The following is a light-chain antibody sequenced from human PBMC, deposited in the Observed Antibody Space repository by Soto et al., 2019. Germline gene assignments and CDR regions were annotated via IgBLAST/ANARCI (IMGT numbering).Light chain of an antibody. V-gene: IGLV1-44*01. Sequence: QSVLTQPPSASGTPGQRVTISCSGSTSNIGNNVVNWYQQRPGTAPKLLISTNNQRPSGVPDRFSGSKSGTSASLAITGLQAEAEADYYCQSYDSSLSAVVFGGGTKLTVL. CDR3: QSYDSSLSAVV. CDR1: TSNIGNNV. J-gene: IGLJ2*01. CDR2: TNN.